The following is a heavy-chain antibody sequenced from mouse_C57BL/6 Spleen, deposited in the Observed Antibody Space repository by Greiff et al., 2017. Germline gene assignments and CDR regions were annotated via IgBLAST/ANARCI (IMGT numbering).Heavy chain of an antibody. D-gene: IGHD1-1*01. CDR3: ARETTVGHYYAMDY. CDR1: GYTFTSYW. J-gene: IGHJ4*01. V-gene: IGHV1-7*01. CDR2: INPSSGYT. Sequence: VQLQQSGAELAKPGASVKLSCKASGYTFTSYWMHWVKQRPGQGLEWIGYINPSSGYTKYNQKFKDKATLTAAKSSSTAYMQLSSLTYEDSAVYYCARETTVGHYYAMDYWGQGTSVTVSS.